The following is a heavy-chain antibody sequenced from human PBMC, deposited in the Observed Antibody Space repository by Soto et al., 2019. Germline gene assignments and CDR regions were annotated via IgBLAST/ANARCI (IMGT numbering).Heavy chain of an antibody. D-gene: IGHD2-21*01. CDR1: GDSISSGGYY. CDR3: AASCVGCGGFNYYGMDV. Sequence: QVQLQKSGPGLVKPSQTLSLTCTVSGDSISSGGYYWSWIRQHPGKGLEWIGYIYYSGSTYYNPSLKSRVTISVDTSKNQFSLRLSSVTAADTAVYYCAASCVGCGGFNYYGMDVWGQGTTVTVSS. CDR2: IYYSGST. J-gene: IGHJ6*02. V-gene: IGHV4-31*03.